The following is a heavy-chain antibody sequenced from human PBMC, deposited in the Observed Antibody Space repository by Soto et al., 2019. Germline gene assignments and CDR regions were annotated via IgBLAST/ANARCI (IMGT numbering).Heavy chain of an antibody. CDR3: AKDVGSYYYDTSAYLYDY. CDR1: GFIFEDFA. V-gene: IGHV3-9*01. CDR2: ISWNSATL. Sequence: SLILSCVGSGFIFEDFAMNWVRQVPGKGLEWVSGISWNSATLAYADSVKGRFIVSRDNAKNILYLQMNSLRPEDAALYYCAKDVGSYYYDTSAYLYDYWGQGTLVTVSS. D-gene: IGHD3-22*01. J-gene: IGHJ4*02.